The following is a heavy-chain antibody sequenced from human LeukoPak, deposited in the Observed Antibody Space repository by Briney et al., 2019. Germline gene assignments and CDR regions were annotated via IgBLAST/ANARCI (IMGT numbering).Heavy chain of an antibody. CDR2: IKSKTDGGTT. Sequence: GGSLRLSYAASGFTFSNAWMSWVRQAPGKGLEWVGRIKSKTDGGTTDYAAPVKGRFTISRDDSKNTLYLQMNSLKTEDTAVYYCTTYYDYVWGSYRAWGQGTLVTVSS. V-gene: IGHV3-15*01. J-gene: IGHJ5*02. CDR3: TTYYDYVWGSYRA. CDR1: GFTFSNAW. D-gene: IGHD3-16*02.